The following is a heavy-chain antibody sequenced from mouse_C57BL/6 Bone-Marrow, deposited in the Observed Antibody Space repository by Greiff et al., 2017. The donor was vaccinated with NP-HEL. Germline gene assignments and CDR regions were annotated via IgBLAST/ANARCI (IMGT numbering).Heavy chain of an antibody. Sequence: EVQLQESGPGLVKPSQSLSLTCSVTGYSITSGYYWNWIRQFPGNKLEWMGYISYDGSNNYNPSLKNRISITRDTSKNQFFLKLNSVTTEDTATYYCARHFYDYDGFDYWGQGTTLTVSS. CDR2: ISYDGSN. CDR1: GYSITSGYY. J-gene: IGHJ2*01. CDR3: ARHFYDYDGFDY. D-gene: IGHD2-4*01. V-gene: IGHV3-6*01.